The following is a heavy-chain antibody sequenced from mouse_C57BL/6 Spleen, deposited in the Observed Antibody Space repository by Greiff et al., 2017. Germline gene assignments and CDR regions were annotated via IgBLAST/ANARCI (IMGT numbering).Heavy chain of an antibody. J-gene: IGHJ4*01. V-gene: IGHV1-55*01. CDR3: ARKGDYEDYAMDY. CDR2: IYPGSGST. CDR1: GYTFTSYW. Sequence: QVQLQQPGAELVKPGASVKMSCKASGYTFTSYWITWVKQRPGQGLEWIGDIYPGSGSTNYNEKFKSKATLTVDTSSSPAYMQLSSLTSEDSAVYYCARKGDYEDYAMDYWGQGTSVTVSS. D-gene: IGHD2-4*01.